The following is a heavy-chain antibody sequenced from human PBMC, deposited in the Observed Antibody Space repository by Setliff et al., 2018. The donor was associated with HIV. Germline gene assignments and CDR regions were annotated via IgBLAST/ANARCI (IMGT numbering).Heavy chain of an antibody. Sequence: GGSLRLSCAASGFTFSSYSMNWVRQAPGKGLEWVSSISSSSSYIYYADSVKGRFTISRDNAKNSLYLQMNSLRAEDTAVYYCAFLGFYGGNFDYWGQGTLVTVSS. CDR3: AFLGFYGGNFDY. D-gene: IGHD4-17*01. J-gene: IGHJ4*02. V-gene: IGHV3-21*01. CDR2: ISSSSSYI. CDR1: GFTFSSYS.